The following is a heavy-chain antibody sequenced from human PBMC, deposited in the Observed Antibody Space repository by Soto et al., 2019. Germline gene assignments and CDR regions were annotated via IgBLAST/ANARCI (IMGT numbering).Heavy chain of an antibody. Sequence: ASVKVSCKASGYTFTGYYMHWVRQAPGQGLEWMGWINPNSGGTNYAQKFQGRVTMTRDTSISTAYMELSRLRSDDTAVYYCARGGDVDKGFDGMDVWGQGTTVTVSS. CDR3: ARGGDVDKGFDGMDV. J-gene: IGHJ6*02. CDR2: INPNSGGT. D-gene: IGHD5-12*01. CDR1: GYTFTGYY. V-gene: IGHV1-2*02.